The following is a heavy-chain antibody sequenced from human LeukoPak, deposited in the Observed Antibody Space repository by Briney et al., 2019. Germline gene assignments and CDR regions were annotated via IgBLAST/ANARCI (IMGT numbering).Heavy chain of an antibody. CDR1: GYTFTGYY. V-gene: IGHV1-2*02. Sequence: ASVKVSCKASGYTFTGYYMHWVRRAPGQGLEWMGWINPNSGGTNYAQKFQGRVTMTRDTSISTAYMELSRLRSDDTAVYYCAASATDPYDSSGRIDYWGQGTLVTVSS. J-gene: IGHJ4*02. D-gene: IGHD3-22*01. CDR3: AASATDPYDSSGRIDY. CDR2: INPNSGGT.